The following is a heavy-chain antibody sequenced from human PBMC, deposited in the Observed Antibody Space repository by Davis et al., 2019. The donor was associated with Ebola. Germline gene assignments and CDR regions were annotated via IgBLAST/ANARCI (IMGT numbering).Heavy chain of an antibody. CDR1: GYSISSGYY. V-gene: IGHV4-38-2*02. CDR2: IYHSGST. Sequence: MPSETLSLTCTVSGYSISSGYYWGWIRQPPGKGLEWIGSIYHSGSTYYNPSLKSRVTISVDTSKNQFSLKLSSVTAADTAVYYCARGSTMTYWGQGTLVTVSS. J-gene: IGHJ4*02. D-gene: IGHD3-22*01. CDR3: ARGSTMTY.